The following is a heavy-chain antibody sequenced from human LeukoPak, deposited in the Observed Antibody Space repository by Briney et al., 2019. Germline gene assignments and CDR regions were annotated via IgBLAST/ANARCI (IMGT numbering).Heavy chain of an antibody. V-gene: IGHV3-30-3*01. CDR2: ISYDGSNK. CDR3: ARQAYGAFDY. CDR1: GFTFSSYA. Sequence: PGGSLRLSCAASGFTFSSYAMHWVRQAPGKGLEWVAVISYDGSNKYYADSVKGRFTISRDNSKNTLHLQMNSLRAEDTAVYYCARQAYGAFDYWGQGTLVTVSS. D-gene: IGHD4-17*01. J-gene: IGHJ4*02.